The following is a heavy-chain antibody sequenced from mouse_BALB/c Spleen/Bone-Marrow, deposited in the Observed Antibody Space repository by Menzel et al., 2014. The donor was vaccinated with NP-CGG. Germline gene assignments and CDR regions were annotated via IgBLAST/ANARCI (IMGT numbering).Heavy chain of an antibody. Sequence: EVKLVESGGGLVQPGGSLKLSCAASGFTFSGYGMSWVRQTPDKGLELVATISGSGSSTYYPVGVKGRFTISRDNARNTLYLQMSSLKSEDTAMYYCARGRDWFDYWGQGTTLTVSS. J-gene: IGHJ2*01. V-gene: IGHV5-6-3*01. D-gene: IGHD3-3*01. CDR3: ARGRDWFDY. CDR1: GFTFSGYG. CDR2: ISGSGSST.